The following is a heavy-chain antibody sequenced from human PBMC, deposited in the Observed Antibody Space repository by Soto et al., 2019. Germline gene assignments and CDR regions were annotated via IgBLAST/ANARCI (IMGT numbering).Heavy chain of an antibody. CDR3: ARDEAIAAAGDFDY. CDR1: GYTFTSYG. Sequence: GASVKVSCKASGYTFTSYGISWVRQAPGQGLEWMGWISAYNGNTNYAQKLQGRVTMTTDTSTSTAYMELRSLRSDDTAVYYCARDEAIAAAGDFDYWGQGTLVTVSS. J-gene: IGHJ4*02. V-gene: IGHV1-18*01. CDR2: ISAYNGNT. D-gene: IGHD6-13*01.